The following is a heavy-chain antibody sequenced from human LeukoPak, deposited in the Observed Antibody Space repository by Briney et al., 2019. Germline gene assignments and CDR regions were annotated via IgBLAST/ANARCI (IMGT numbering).Heavy chain of an antibody. Sequence: SETLSLTCAVYGGSFSGYYWSWIRQPPGKGLEWIGEINHSGSTYYNPSLKSRVTISVDTSKNQFSLKLSSVTAADTAVYYCARVSFGSGYYYYMDVWGKGTTVTVSS. D-gene: IGHD3-10*01. J-gene: IGHJ6*03. CDR3: ARVSFGSGYYYYMDV. CDR2: INHSGST. V-gene: IGHV4-34*01. CDR1: GGSFSGYY.